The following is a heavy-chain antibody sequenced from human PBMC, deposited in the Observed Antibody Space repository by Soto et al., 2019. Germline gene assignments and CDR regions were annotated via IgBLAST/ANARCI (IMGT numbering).Heavy chain of an antibody. CDR1: GGTFSSYA. CDR2: FIPIFGTA. J-gene: IGHJ3*02. Sequence: SVKVSCKASGGTFSSYAISWVRQAPGQGLEWMGGFIPIFGTANYVLNFRGRVTITADESTSTAYMELSSLRFEDTAVYYCARVAFPLGTPLGDFNAFDIWGQGTMVTVSS. CDR3: ARVAFPLGTPLGDFNAFDI. V-gene: IGHV1-69*13. D-gene: IGHD2-21*01.